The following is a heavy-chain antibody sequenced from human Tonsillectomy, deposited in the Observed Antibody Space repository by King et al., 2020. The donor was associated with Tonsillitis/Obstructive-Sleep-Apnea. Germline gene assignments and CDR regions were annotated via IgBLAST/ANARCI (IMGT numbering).Heavy chain of an antibody. V-gene: IGHV3-30*18. Sequence: VQLVESGGGVVQPGRSLRLSCAASGFTFSSYGMHWVRQAPGKGLEWVAVISYDGSNKYYADSVKGRFTISRANSKNTLYLQMNSLRAEDTAVYYCAKTGQQLVLNEYFQHWGQGTLVTVSS. CDR1: GFTFSSYG. CDR3: AKTGQQLVLNEYFQH. CDR2: ISYDGSNK. D-gene: IGHD6-13*01. J-gene: IGHJ1*01.